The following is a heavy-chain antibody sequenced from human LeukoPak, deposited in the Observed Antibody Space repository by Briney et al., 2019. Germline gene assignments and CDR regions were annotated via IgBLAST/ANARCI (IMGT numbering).Heavy chain of an antibody. D-gene: IGHD3-10*01. V-gene: IGHV3-23*01. CDR2: IYGSGGRT. Sequence: GGSLRLSCAASGFTFSSYAMSWVRQAPGKGLQWVSSIYGSGGRTYHADSVKGRFTISRDNSKNTLYLQMNSLRAEDTAVYYCAKVVPPTDYGSGSYFWDHYYFDGWGKGTLVTVS. CDR1: GFTFSSYA. CDR3: AKVVPPTDYGSGSYFWDHYYFDG. J-gene: IGHJ4*02.